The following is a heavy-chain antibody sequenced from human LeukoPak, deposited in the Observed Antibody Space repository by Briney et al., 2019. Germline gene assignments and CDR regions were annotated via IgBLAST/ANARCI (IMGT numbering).Heavy chain of an antibody. D-gene: IGHD3-10*01. CDR2: INSDGSST. Sequence: QPGGSLRLSCAASGFTFSSYWMHWVRQAPGKGLVWVSRINSDGSSTSYADSVKGRFTISRDNAKNTLYLQMNSLRAEDTAVYYCATGSGGKGSLDYWGQGTLVTVSS. V-gene: IGHV3-74*01. CDR3: ATGSGGKGSLDY. J-gene: IGHJ4*02. CDR1: GFTFSSYW.